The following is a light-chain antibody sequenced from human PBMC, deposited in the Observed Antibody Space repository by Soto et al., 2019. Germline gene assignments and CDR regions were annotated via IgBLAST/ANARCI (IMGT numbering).Light chain of an antibody. CDR3: QQYGSSPIT. CDR1: QSVSSSY. J-gene: IGKJ5*01. Sequence: EILLTPARFSLPFSPGERATLSCRASQSVSSSYLAWYQQKPGQAPRLLIYGASSRATGIPDRFSGSGSGTDFTLTISRLEPEDFAVYYCQQYGSSPITFGQGTRLEIK. CDR2: GAS. V-gene: IGKV3-20*01.